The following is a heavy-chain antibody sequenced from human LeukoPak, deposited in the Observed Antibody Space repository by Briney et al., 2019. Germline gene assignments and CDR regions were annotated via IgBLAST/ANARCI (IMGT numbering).Heavy chain of an antibody. CDR2: IYSGGST. Sequence: GGSLRLSCAASGFTVSSNYISWVRQAPGKGLEWVSVIYSGGSTYYADSVKGRFTISRDNSKNTLYLQMNSLRAEDTAVYYCARELVEYDSSGYYYYDMDVWGQGTTVTVSS. D-gene: IGHD3-22*01. J-gene: IGHJ6*02. V-gene: IGHV3-66*01. CDR1: GFTVSSNY. CDR3: ARELVEYDSSGYYYYDMDV.